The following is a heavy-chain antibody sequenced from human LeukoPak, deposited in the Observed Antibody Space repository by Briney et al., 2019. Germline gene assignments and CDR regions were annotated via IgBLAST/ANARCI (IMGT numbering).Heavy chain of an antibody. V-gene: IGHV3-23*01. Sequence: SGGSLRLSCAASGFTFSSYAMSWVRQAPGKGLEWVSAISGSGGSTYYADSVKGRFTISRDNSKNTLYLQMNSLRAEDTAVYYCAKDGSYDFWSGPYFDYWGQGTLVTVSS. CDR1: GFTFSSYA. D-gene: IGHD3-3*01. CDR3: AKDGSYDFWSGPYFDY. J-gene: IGHJ4*02. CDR2: ISGSGGST.